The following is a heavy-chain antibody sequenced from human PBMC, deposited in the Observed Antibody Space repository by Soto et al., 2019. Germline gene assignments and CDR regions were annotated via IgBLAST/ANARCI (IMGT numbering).Heavy chain of an antibody. D-gene: IGHD2-15*01. J-gene: IGHJ5*02. V-gene: IGHV4-4*02. CDR1: GADISSSFW. CDR3: TTLPPRIVVKVTEIPT. CDR2: IYHTGTT. Sequence: SVTLSLNRVVSGADISSSFWWTLVRQTPGKRVEWIGQIYHTGTTNYNPSLESRVAMSVDKSNNEFSLKLTSVSAADTAVYYCTTLPPRIVVKVTEIPTWGRGTLVTVS.